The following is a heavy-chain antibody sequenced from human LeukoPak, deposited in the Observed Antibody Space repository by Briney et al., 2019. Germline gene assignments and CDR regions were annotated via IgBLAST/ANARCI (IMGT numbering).Heavy chain of an antibody. Sequence: SETLSLTCIVSGGSISGYYWSWIRQPPGKGLDWIGYIYYSGSTTYNPSLKSRVIISVHTSKNQFSLKLRSVTAADTAVYYCARDRGPIEAFDIWGQGTMVTVSS. V-gene: IGHV4-59*01. CDR3: ARDRGPIEAFDI. D-gene: IGHD5-24*01. CDR2: IYYSGST. J-gene: IGHJ3*02. CDR1: GGSISGYY.